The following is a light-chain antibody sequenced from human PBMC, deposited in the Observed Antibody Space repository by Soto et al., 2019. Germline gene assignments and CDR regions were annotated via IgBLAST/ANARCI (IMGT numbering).Light chain of an antibody. V-gene: IGKV1-12*01. CDR1: QGVSDW. J-gene: IGKJ1*01. CDR2: GSS. CDR3: LQHKTYPRT. Sequence: DIQMTQSPSSESASVGDRVTITCRASQGVSDWVAWYQQKPGEAPKLLIYGSSSLLSGVPSRFSGSGSGTEFTLTISSLQPEDSATYYCLQHKTYPRTFGQGTKVDI.